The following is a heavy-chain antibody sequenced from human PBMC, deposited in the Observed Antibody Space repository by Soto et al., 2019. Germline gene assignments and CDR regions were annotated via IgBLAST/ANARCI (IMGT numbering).Heavy chain of an antibody. CDR2: IYYSGST. CDR3: ARLRALDYGDKFFDY. V-gene: IGHV4-39*01. J-gene: IGHJ4*02. CDR1: GGSISSSSYY. Sequence: SETLSLTCTVSGGSISSSSYYWGWIRQPPGKGLEWIGGIYYSGSTYYNPSLKSRVTISVDTSKNQFSLKLSSVTAADTAVYYCARLRALDYGDKFFDYWGQGTLVTVSS. D-gene: IGHD4-17*01.